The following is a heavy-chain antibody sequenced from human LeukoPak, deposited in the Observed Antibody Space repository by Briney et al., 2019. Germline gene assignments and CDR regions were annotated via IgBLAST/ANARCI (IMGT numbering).Heavy chain of an antibody. V-gene: IGHV1-2*02. CDR3: ARVPRCGSGGSCPFQTYYYYGMDV. CDR1: GYTFTGYY. D-gene: IGHD2-15*01. J-gene: IGHJ6*02. CDR2: INPNSGGT. Sequence: ASAKVSCKASGYTFTGYYMHCVRQAPGQGLEWMGWINPNSGGTHYAQKFQGRVTMTRDTSISTAYMGLSRLRSDDTAVYYCARVPRCGSGGSCPFQTYYYYGMDVWGQGTTVTVSS.